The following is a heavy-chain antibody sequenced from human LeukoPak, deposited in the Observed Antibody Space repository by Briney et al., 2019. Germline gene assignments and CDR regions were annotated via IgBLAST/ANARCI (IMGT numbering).Heavy chain of an antibody. Sequence: GGSLRLSCAASGFTFSSYSMNWVRQAPGKGLEWVSSISNSSSYIYYADSVKGRFTISRDNAKNSLYLQMNSLRAEDTAVYYCARDQYYDFWSGYYLFDYWGQGTLVTVSS. J-gene: IGHJ4*02. CDR3: ARDQYYDFWSGYYLFDY. D-gene: IGHD3-3*01. CDR2: ISNSSSYI. V-gene: IGHV3-21*01. CDR1: GFTFSSYS.